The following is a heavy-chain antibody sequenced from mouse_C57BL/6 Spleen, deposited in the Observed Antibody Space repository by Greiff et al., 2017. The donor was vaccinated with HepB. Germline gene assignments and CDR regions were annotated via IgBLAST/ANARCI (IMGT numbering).Heavy chain of an antibody. CDR1: GYTFTSYW. Sequence: QVQLQQPGAELVKPGASVKLSCKASGYTFTSYWMQWVKQRPGQGLEWIGEIDPSDSYTNYNQKFKGKATLTVDTSSSTAYMQLSSLTSEDSAVYYCAREGSSYGDYWGQGTTLTVSS. J-gene: IGHJ2*01. CDR2: IDPSDSYT. CDR3: AREGSSYGDY. V-gene: IGHV1-50*01. D-gene: IGHD1-1*01.